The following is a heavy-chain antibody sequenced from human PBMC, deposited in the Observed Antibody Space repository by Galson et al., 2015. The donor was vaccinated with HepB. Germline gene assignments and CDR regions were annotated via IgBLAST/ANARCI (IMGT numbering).Heavy chain of an antibody. V-gene: IGHV3-33*01. Sequence: SLRLSCAASGFTFSDYGMRWVRQVPGKGLEWVAVVWHDGGSKYYRDSVKGRFTISRDNPKNTMFLQMNTLRAEDTAMYYCTRDLRSSYFDLRGRGTLVTVSS. CDR3: TRDLRSSYFDL. J-gene: IGHJ2*01. D-gene: IGHD1-26*01. CDR1: GFTFSDYG. CDR2: VWHDGGSK.